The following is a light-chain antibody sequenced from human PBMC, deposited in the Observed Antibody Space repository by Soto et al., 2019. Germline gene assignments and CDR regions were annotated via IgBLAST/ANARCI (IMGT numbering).Light chain of an antibody. CDR2: DVS. CDR3: QQYDYSRT. J-gene: IGKJ1*01. Sequence: DTQMTQSPSTLSASVGDTVTITCRANQSVSDSLAWYQVKPGEAPKLLIFDVSNLETGVPSRFSGSGSGTEFSLTIRGLQPDDFATYYCQQYDYSRTFGQGTKVEIK. CDR1: QSVSDS. V-gene: IGKV1-5*01.